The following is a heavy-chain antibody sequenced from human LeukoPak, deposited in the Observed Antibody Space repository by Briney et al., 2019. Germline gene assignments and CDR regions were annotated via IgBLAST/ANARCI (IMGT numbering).Heavy chain of an antibody. Sequence: SETPSLTCTVSGGSISSGDYYWSWIRQPPGKGLEWIGYIYYSGSTYYNPSLKSRVTISVDTSKNQFSLKLSSVAAADTAVYYCARVEMGRRALEYWGQGTLVTVSS. CDR2: IYYSGST. V-gene: IGHV4-30-4*01. CDR1: GGSISSGDYY. J-gene: IGHJ4*02. D-gene: IGHD5-24*01. CDR3: ARVEMGRRALEY.